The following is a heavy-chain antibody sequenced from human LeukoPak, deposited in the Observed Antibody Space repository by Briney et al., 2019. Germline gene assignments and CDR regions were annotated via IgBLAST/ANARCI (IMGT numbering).Heavy chain of an antibody. CDR2: IYPGDADT. CDR1: GYSFSSYS. CDR3: ARRDGSSWSFDY. D-gene: IGHD6-13*01. V-gene: IGHV5-51*01. J-gene: IGHJ4*02. Sequence: GDPLNIACKGSGYSFSSYSIGWVRQMHGTGLEGMGIIYPGDADTRYSPSFQGQVTISAAKSISTAYLQWSSLKASDTAMYYCARRDGSSWSFDYWGQGTLVTVSS.